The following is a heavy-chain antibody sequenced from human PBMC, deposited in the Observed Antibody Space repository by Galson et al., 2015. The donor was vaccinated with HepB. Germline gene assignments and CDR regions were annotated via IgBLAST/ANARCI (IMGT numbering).Heavy chain of an antibody. CDR2: INPSGGST. J-gene: IGHJ4*02. CDR3: ARDRSVDYYDSSGYHSFDY. CDR1: GYTFTSYY. D-gene: IGHD3-22*01. Sequence: SVKVSCKASGYTFTSYYMHWVRQAPGQGLEWMGIINPSGGSTSYAQKFQGRVTMTRDTSTSTVYMELSSLRSEDTAVYYCARDRSVDYYDSSGYHSFDYWGQRTLVTVSS. V-gene: IGHV1-46*01.